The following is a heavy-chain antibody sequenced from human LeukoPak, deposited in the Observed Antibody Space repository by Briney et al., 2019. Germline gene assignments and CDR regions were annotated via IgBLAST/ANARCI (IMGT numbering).Heavy chain of an antibody. V-gene: IGHV3-30*04. CDR1: GFTSSSYA. Sequence: GRSLRPSCAASGFTSSSYAMHWVRQAPGKGLEWVAIVSYDGGNKYYADSVKGRFTISRDNSINTLYLQVSSLRAEDTAVYYCARGGRPGIQFRGFGMDVWGKGTTVTVSS. CDR2: VSYDGGNK. CDR3: ARGGRPGIQFRGFGMDV. J-gene: IGHJ6*04. D-gene: IGHD6-13*01.